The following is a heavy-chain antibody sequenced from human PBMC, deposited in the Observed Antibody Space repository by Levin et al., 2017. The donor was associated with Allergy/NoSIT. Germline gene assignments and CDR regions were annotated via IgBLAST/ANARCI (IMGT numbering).Heavy chain of an antibody. CDR1: GVAFSSYS. J-gene: IGHJ3*02. CDR2: ICSSSSSI. V-gene: IGHV3-48*02. Sequence: GESLKISCVASGVAFSSYSMNWVRQAPGKGLEWISYICSSSSSIDYADSVKGRFTISRDNSKNSLFLQMNSLRDEDTAVYFCAGMRRNILQAFGIWGQGAMVTVSS. CDR3: AGMRRNILQAFGI. D-gene: IGHD2/OR15-2a*01.